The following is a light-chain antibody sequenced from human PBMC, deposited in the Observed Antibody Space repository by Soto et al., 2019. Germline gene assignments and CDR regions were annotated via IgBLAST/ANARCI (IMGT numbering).Light chain of an antibody. CDR3: QQYYTFLT. Sequence: DIVMTQSPDSLAVSLGERATINCKSSQSVLYSSNNKNYLAWYQQKPGQPPKLLIYWASTRESGVPDRFSGSGSGTDFTLTISSLQAEDVAVYYCQQYYTFLTLGGGTKVDIK. V-gene: IGKV4-1*01. J-gene: IGKJ4*01. CDR2: WAS. CDR1: QSVLYSSNNKNY.